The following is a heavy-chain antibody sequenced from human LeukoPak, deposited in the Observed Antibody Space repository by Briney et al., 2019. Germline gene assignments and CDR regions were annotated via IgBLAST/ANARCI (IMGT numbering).Heavy chain of an antibody. V-gene: IGHV1-24*01. Sequence: ALVKVSCKVSGYTLTELSMHWVRQAPGKGLEWMGGFDPEDGETIYAQKFQGRVTMTEHTSTDTAYMELSSLRSEDTAVYYCATAFYDFWSGYHYWGQGTLVTVSS. CDR3: ATAFYDFWSGYHY. CDR1: GYTLTELS. D-gene: IGHD3-3*01. J-gene: IGHJ4*02. CDR2: FDPEDGET.